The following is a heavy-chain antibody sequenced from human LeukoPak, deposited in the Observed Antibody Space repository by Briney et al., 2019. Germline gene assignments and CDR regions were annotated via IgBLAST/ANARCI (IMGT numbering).Heavy chain of an antibody. V-gene: IGHV4-31*03. D-gene: IGHD5-24*01. CDR2: IYYNGDS. CDR3: ARVGDACKRPAWAFDI. CDR1: GGSISSGGYY. Sequence: PSQTLSLTCTVSGGSISSGGYYWSWIRQHPGKGLGFIAYIYYNGDSYYNPSLQSRVTISIDTSKNQFSLKLSSVTAADTAVFYCARVGDACKRPAWAFDIWGQGTMVTVSS. J-gene: IGHJ3*02.